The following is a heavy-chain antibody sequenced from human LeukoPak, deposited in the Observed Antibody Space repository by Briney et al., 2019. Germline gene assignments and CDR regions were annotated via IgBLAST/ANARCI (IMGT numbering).Heavy chain of an antibody. D-gene: IGHD3-9*01. V-gene: IGHV1-69*06. CDR3: AREVAYYDILTGRYYFDY. CDR2: IIPIFGTA. Sequence: GASVKVSCKASGGTFSSYAISWVRQAPGQGLEWMGGIIPIFGTANYAQKFQGRVTITADKSTSTAYMELSSLRSEDTAVYYCAREVAYYDILTGRYYFDYWGQGTLVTVSS. J-gene: IGHJ4*02. CDR1: GGTFSSYA.